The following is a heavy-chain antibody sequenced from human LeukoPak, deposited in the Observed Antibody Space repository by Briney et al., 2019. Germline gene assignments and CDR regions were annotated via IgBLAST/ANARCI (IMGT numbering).Heavy chain of an antibody. CDR2: IYYSGST. J-gene: IGHJ3*02. CDR1: GGSISSSSYY. CDR3: ARDRIVRNGAFDI. D-gene: IGHD2-8*01. Sequence: SETLSLTCTVSGGSISSSSYYWGWIRQPPGKGLEWIGSIYYSGSTYYNPSLKSRVTISVDTSKNQFSLKLSSVTAADTAVYYCARDRIVRNGAFDIWGQGTMVIVSS. V-gene: IGHV4-39*07.